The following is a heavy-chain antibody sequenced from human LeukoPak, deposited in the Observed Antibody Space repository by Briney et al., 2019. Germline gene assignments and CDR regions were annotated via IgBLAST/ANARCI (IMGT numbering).Heavy chain of an antibody. D-gene: IGHD5-24*01. CDR1: GYTFTGYY. Sequence: ASVKVSCKSSGYTFTGYYMHWVRQAPGQGLEWMGWINPNSGGTNYAQKFQGRVTMTRDTYISTAYMELSRMRSDDTAVYYCARQDGRVFDIWGQGTMVTVSS. CDR3: ARQDGRVFDI. J-gene: IGHJ3*02. CDR2: INPNSGGT. V-gene: IGHV1-2*02.